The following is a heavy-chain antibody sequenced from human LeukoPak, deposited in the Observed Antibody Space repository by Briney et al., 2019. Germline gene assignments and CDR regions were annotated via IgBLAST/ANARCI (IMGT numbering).Heavy chain of an antibody. J-gene: IGHJ4*02. D-gene: IGHD2-15*01. CDR2: IYHGGTT. CDR1: TGSISTYY. V-gene: IGHV4-59*08. Sequence: PSETLSLTCSVSTGSISTYYWGWIRQSPGKGLEWIGYIYHGGTTSYNPSLKRRVTISVDSPKNQFFLRLTSLTAADTALYYCARHGGSLDYFDSWGPGSLVIVSS. CDR3: ARHGGSLDYFDS.